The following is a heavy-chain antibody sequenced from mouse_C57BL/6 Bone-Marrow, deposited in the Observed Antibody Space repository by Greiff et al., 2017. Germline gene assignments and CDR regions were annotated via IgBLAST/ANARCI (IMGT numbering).Heavy chain of an antibody. Sequence: QVQLKQSGAELVRPGTSVKMSCKASGYTFTNYWIGWVKQRPGHGLEWIGDIYPGGGYTNYNGKFKGKATLTADTSSSTAYMQFSSLTSEDSAIYYCARYYGHWYFLVWGTGTTVTVSS. CDR3: ARYYGHWYFLV. V-gene: IGHV1-63*01. CDR1: GYTFTNYW. J-gene: IGHJ1*03. D-gene: IGHD1-2*01. CDR2: IYPGGGYT.